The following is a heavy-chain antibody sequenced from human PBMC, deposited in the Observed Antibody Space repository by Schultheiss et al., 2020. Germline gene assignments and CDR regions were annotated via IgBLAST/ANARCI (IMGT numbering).Heavy chain of an antibody. J-gene: IGHJ4*02. CDR1: GFTFSSYS. CDR2: ISSSSSYI. V-gene: IGHV3-21*01. Sequence: GESLKISCAASGFTFSSYSMNWVRQAPGKGLEWVSSISSSSSYIYYADSVKGRFTISRENAKNSLYLQMNSLRAEDTAVYYCARDSDSDPPHFDYWGQGTLVTVSS. D-gene: IGHD1-26*01. CDR3: ARDSDSDPPHFDY.